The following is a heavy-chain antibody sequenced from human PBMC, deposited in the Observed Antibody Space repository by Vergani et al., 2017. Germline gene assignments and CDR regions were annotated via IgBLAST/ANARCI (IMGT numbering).Heavy chain of an antibody. CDR3: ARPLGYCSGGSCEGLRY. V-gene: IGHV3-33*01. Sequence: QVQLVESGGGVVQPGRSLRLSCAASGFTFSSYGMHWVRQAPGKGLEWVAVIWYDGSNKYYADSVKGRFTISRDNSKNTLYLQMNSLRAEDTAVYYCARPLGYCSGGSCEGLRYWGQGTLVTVSS. J-gene: IGHJ4*02. CDR2: IWYDGSNK. CDR1: GFTFSSYG. D-gene: IGHD2-15*01.